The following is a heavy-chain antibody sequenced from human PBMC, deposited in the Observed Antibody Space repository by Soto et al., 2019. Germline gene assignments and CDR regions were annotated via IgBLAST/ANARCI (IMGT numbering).Heavy chain of an antibody. D-gene: IGHD4-17*01. V-gene: IGHV4-59*08. CDR2: IDSNGGT. CDR1: DDSSSSDK. Sequence: PWETVSLSGTVSDDSSSSDKGSWSRQPPGRRLEWIGYIDSNGGTSYNPSLQSRVTISIDTSTKQFSLKLSSVTAADTAVDDCVRPGSGRLPGPGDVWGQGTALT. CDR3: VRPGSGRLPGPGDV. J-gene: IGHJ6*02.